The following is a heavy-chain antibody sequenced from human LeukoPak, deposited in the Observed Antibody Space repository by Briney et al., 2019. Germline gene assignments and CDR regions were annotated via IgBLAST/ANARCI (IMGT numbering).Heavy chain of an antibody. CDR2: INHSGST. Sequence: SETLSLTCAVYGGSFRGYYWSWIRQPPGKGLEWIGEINHSGSTNYNPSLKSRVTISVDTSKNQFSLKLSSVTAADTAVYYCARGGGAARPRYFDLWGRGTLVTVSS. CDR1: GGSFRGYY. J-gene: IGHJ2*01. V-gene: IGHV4-34*01. CDR3: ARGGGAARPRYFDL. D-gene: IGHD6-6*01.